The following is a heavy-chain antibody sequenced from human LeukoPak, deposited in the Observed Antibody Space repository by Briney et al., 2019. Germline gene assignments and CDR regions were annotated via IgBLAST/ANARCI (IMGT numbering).Heavy chain of an antibody. D-gene: IGHD6-19*01. CDR1: GYSFTNYW. CDR2: IDPSDSYT. Sequence: GESLKISGKGSGYSFTNYWITWVRQMPGKGLEWMGRIDPSDSYTNYSPSFQGHVTISADKSISTAYLQWSGLKASDTAMYYCARLMSGSASFDYWGQGTLLTVSS. V-gene: IGHV5-10-1*01. CDR3: ARLMSGSASFDY. J-gene: IGHJ4*02.